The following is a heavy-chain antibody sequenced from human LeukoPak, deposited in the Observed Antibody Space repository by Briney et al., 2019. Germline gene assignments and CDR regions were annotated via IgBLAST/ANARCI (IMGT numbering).Heavy chain of an antibody. CDR2: ISDDGRNK. Sequence: PGGSLRLSCAASGFSFISYGMHWVRQAPGKGLEWVGVISDDGRNKKYADSVKGRFTISRDNSKDTLYLRMNSLRDKDTAVYYCAKRPSGYGDYVTYFDYWGQGTLVTVSS. J-gene: IGHJ4*02. D-gene: IGHD4-17*01. V-gene: IGHV3-30*18. CDR3: AKRPSGYGDYVTYFDY. CDR1: GFSFISYG.